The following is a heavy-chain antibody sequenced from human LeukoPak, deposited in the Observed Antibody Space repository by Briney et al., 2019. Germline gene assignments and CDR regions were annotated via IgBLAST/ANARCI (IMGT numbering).Heavy chain of an antibody. V-gene: IGHV4-34*01. D-gene: IGHD6-6*01. Sequence: SETLSLTCAVYGGSFSGYYWSWIRQPPGKGLEWIGEINHSGSTNYNPSLKSRVTISVDTSKNQFSLKLSSVTAADTAVYFCARHGLSIAAPGRWFDPWGQGTLVTVSS. CDR2: INHSGST. CDR3: ARHGLSIAAPGRWFDP. CDR1: GGSFSGYY. J-gene: IGHJ5*02.